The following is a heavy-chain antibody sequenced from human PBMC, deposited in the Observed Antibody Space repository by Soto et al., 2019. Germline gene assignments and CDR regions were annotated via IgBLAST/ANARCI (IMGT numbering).Heavy chain of an antibody. Sequence: EVQLLESGGGLVQPGGSLRLSCAASGFTFSIYAMAWVRQAPGKGLEWVSYIGGGGSTTYNADSVRGRFTISRDNSKNTLYRQMNSLRAEDAAVYYCAKAVTAFWYFDLWGRGTLVTVSS. J-gene: IGHJ2*01. V-gene: IGHV3-23*01. D-gene: IGHD2-21*02. CDR1: GFTFSIYA. CDR3: AKAVTAFWYFDL. CDR2: IGGGGSTT.